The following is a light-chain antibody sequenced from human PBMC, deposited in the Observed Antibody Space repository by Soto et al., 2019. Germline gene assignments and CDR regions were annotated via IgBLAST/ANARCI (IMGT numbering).Light chain of an antibody. CDR1: SSDVGGYHY. J-gene: IGLJ1*01. V-gene: IGLV2-14*01. CDR2: DVS. Sequence: QSALTQPASVSGSPGKSITISCTGTSSDVGGYHYVSWYQQHPGKAPKLMIYDVSNRPSGVSNRFSGSKSGNTASLTISGLQAEDAADYYCSSYTSSGTLYVFGTGTKVT. CDR3: SSYTSSGTLYV.